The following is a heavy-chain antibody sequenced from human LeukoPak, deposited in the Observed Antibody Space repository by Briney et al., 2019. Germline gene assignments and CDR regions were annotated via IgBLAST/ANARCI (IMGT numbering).Heavy chain of an antibody. V-gene: IGHV4-59*01. CDR3: ARAGYSSGFWGFVDY. J-gene: IGHJ4*02. CDR1: GGPISSYY. CDR2: IYYSGRT. Sequence: PSETLSVTCTVSGGPISSYYWGWIRQPPGKGLEWIGYIYYSGRTNYNPSLKSRVTISVDTSKNQFSLKLSSVTAADTAVYYCARAGYSSGFWGFVDYWGQGTLVTVSS. D-gene: IGHD6-19*01.